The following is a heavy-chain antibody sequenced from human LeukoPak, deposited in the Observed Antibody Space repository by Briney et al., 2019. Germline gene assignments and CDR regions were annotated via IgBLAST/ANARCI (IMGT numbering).Heavy chain of an antibody. J-gene: IGHJ4*02. CDR2: IYYSGSA. V-gene: IGHV4-59*08. CDR1: GGYIRNYY. CDR3: ARHKRIAVAGYYFDY. D-gene: IGHD6-19*01. Sequence: SETLSLTCSVSGGYIRNYYWIWIRQPPAKGLEWIGWIYYSGSANYNPSLKSRVTMSVDTSKNQFSLKLTSVTAADTAVYYCARHKRIAVAGYYFDYWGQGTLVTVSS.